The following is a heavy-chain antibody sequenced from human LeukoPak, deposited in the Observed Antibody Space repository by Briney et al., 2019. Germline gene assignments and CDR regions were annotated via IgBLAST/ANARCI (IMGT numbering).Heavy chain of an antibody. CDR3: ARDGNYYDSSGYYFDY. D-gene: IGHD3-22*01. J-gene: IGHJ4*02. CDR1: GYTFTSYA. Sequence: ASVKVSCKASGYTFTSYAMNWVRQAPGQGLEWMGWINTNTGNPTYAQGFTGRFVFSLDTSVSTAYLQISSLKAEDTAVYYCARDGNYYDSSGYYFDYWGQGTLVTVSS. CDR2: INTNTGNP. V-gene: IGHV7-4-1*02.